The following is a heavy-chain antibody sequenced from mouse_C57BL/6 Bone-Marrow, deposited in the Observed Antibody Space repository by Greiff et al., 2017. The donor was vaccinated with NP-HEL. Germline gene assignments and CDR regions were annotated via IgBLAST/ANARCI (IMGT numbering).Heavy chain of an antibody. CDR1: GDTFTSYW. V-gene: IGHV1-64*01. J-gene: IGHJ1*03. Sequence: QVQLQQPGAELGKRGGSGEGGGRGAGDTFTSYWMHWVKQRPGQGLEWIGMIHPNSGSTNYNEKFKSKATLTVDKSSSTAYMQLSSLTSEDSAVYFCARGLWLLRYFDVWGTGTTVTGSS. CDR3: ARGLWLLRYFDV. CDR2: IHPNSGST. D-gene: IGHD2-3*01.